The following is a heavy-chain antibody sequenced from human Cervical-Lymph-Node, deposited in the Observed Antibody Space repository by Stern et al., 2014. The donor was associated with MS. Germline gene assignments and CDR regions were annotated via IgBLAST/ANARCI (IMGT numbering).Heavy chain of an antibody. CDR2: IVWDDEK. V-gene: IGHV2-70*04. CDR3: ARTTYDVEV. CDR1: GFSLTTTGMR. J-gene: IGHJ6*02. Sequence: QVTLKESGPALVKPTQTLTLTCTFSGFSLTTTGMRVSWIRQPPGKALEWLVRIVWDDEKFYSTSLETRLTISKDTSKNQVVLTMTNMEPVDTGTYYCARTTYDVEVWGLGTTVTVTS.